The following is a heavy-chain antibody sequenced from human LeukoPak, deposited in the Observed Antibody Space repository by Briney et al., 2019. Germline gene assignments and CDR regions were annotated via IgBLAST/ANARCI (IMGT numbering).Heavy chain of an antibody. D-gene: IGHD3-3*01. CDR2: TFYRSKWYN. CDR1: GDSVSSNSAA. J-gene: IGHJ4*02. CDR3: ARETSFRYYDIWSGWDY. V-gene: IGHV6-1*01. Sequence: SQTLSLTCTISGDSVSSNSAAWNWIRQSPSRGLEWLGRTFYRSKWYNDYAVSVKSRITINPDTSKNQVSLQLNSVTPEDTAVYYCARETSFRYYDIWSGWDYWGQGTLSPSPQ.